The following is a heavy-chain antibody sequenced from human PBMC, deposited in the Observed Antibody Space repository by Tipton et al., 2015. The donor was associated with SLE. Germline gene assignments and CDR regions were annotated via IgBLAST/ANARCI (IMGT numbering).Heavy chain of an antibody. V-gene: IGHV3-21*03. J-gene: IGHJ5*01. CDR3: ARDGYGSAWFDS. CDR1: GFTFSSYS. D-gene: IGHD3-10*01. CDR2: ISSSSSYI. Sequence: GSLRPSCAASGFTFSSYSMNWVRQAPGKGLEWVSSISSSSSYIYYADSVKGRFTISRDNAKNSLYLQMNSLRAEDTAVYYCARDGYGSAWFDSWGQGTLVTVSS.